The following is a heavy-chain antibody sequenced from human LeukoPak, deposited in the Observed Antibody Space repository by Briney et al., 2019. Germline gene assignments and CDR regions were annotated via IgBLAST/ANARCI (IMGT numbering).Heavy chain of an antibody. J-gene: IGHJ4*02. CDR2: MRSKRGGRTT. V-gene: IGHV3-15*01. Sequence: GGSLRLSCIVSGIPFSDAWMSWVRQAPGQGLEWVGRMRSKRGGRTTDYAAPVKGRFTISRDDTRNTLYLQMDSLQIEDTAVYYCTWMTTFFTVDFWGQGTRVTVSS. D-gene: IGHD3-16*01. CDR1: GIPFSDAW. CDR3: TWMTTFFTVDF.